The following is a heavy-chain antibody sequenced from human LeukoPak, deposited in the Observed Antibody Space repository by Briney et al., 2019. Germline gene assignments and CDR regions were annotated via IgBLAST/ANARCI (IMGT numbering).Heavy chain of an antibody. J-gene: IGHJ5*01. V-gene: IGHV1-24*01. CDR3: ATGRDLLLDS. CDR2: FDPGDDET. CDR1: RYRLSELS. D-gene: IGHD1-26*01. Sequence: GASVKVSCKVSRYRLSELSTHWVRQAPGQGLEWMGGFDPGDDETIYAQKFQGRVTMTEDTSTDTAYLELRSLKSEEPACYFWATGRDLLLDSWGQGTPVTVSS.